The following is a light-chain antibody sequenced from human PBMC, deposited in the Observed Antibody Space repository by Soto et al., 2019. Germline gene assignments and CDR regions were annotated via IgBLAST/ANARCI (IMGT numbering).Light chain of an antibody. J-gene: IGKJ5*01. Sequence: IQLTQSPSSLSASMGDRVTITCRASQGIINYLAWHQQKPGKAPKLLIDDVTNLETGVPSRFSGSGSGTHFTFTIGSLQPEDIATYYCQQYYDLPITFGQGTRLEIK. CDR2: DVT. CDR3: QQYYDLPIT. CDR1: QGIINY. V-gene: IGKV1-33*01.